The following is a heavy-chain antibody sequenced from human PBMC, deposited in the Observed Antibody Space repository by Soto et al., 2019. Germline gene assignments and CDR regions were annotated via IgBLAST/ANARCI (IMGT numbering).Heavy chain of an antibody. CDR3: TTSPHRDSERVFV. CDR2: IKQDGTEK. J-gene: IGHJ6*02. CDR1: GFTFSTYW. Sequence: EVQLVESGGGLVQPGGSLRLCCAASGFTFSTYWMSWVRRTPGKGLEWVANIKQDGTEKYYVDSVRGRLTVSRDNAKSSLYPQMNSLRVEDTAVYYCTTSPHRDSERVFVWGQGTAVTVS. D-gene: IGHD1-26*01. V-gene: IGHV3-7*01.